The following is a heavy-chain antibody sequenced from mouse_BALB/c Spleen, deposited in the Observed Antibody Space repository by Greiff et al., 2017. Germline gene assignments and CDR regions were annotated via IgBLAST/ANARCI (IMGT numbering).Heavy chain of an antibody. Sequence: QVQLKQPGAELVKPGASVKLSCKASGYTFTSYYMYWVKQRPGQGLEWIGGINPSNGGTNFNEKFKSKATLTVDKSSSTAYMQLSSLTSEDSAVYYCTRSGTRYYAMDYWGQGTSVTVSS. V-gene: IGHV1S81*02. CDR1: GYTFTSYY. CDR2: INPSNGGT. D-gene: IGHD4-1*01. CDR3: TRSGTRYYAMDY. J-gene: IGHJ4*01.